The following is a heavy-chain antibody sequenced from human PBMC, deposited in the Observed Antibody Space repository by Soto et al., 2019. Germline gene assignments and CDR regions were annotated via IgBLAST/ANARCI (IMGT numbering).Heavy chain of an antibody. J-gene: IGHJ6*02. Sequence: QVQLVESGGGVVQPGRSLRLSCAASGFTFSSYGMHWVRQAPGKGLEWVAVISYDGSNKYYADSVKGRFTISRDNSKTTLYLQMNSLRAEDTAVYYCAKHSSSWYLGYYGMDVWGQGTTVTVSS. V-gene: IGHV3-30*18. CDR2: ISYDGSNK. D-gene: IGHD6-13*01. CDR3: AKHSSSWYLGYYGMDV. CDR1: GFTFSSYG.